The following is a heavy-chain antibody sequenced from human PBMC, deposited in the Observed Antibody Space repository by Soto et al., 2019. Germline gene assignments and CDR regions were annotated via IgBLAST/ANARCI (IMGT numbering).Heavy chain of an antibody. V-gene: IGHV4-61*01. CDR1: GGSVSSGSYY. CDR3: ARAVINWNYVRYFDY. J-gene: IGHJ4*02. Sequence: SETLSLTCTVSGGSVSSGSYYWSWIWQPPGKGLEWIGYIYYSGSTNYNPSLKSRVTISVDTSKNQFSLKLSSVTAADTAVYYCARAVINWNYVRYFDYWGQGTLVTVSS. CDR2: IYYSGST. D-gene: IGHD1-7*01.